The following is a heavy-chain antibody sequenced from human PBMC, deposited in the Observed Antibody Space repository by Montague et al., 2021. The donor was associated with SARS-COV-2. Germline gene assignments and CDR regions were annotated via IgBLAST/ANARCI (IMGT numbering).Heavy chain of an antibody. CDR1: GGSNSRYY. CDR3: ARHRKDYDILTGYSTSFYYDMDV. CDR2: VSDSGS. D-gene: IGHD3-9*01. Sequence: SETLSLTCTVSGGSNSRYYWSWIRQPQGKGLEWIGYVSDSGSDYNPSLKSRVSISVDTSKKLHSLSLSYVTAADTAIYYCARHRKDYDILTGYSTSFYYDMDVWGQGTTVTVSS. V-gene: IGHV4-59*08. J-gene: IGHJ6*02.